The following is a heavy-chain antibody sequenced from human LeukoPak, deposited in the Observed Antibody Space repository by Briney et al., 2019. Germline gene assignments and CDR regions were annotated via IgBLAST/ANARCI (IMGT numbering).Heavy chain of an antibody. CDR2: INHSGST. J-gene: IGHJ6*03. Sequence: SETLSLTCAVYGGSFSGYYWSWIRQPPGKGLEWIGEINHSGSTNYNPSLKSRVTISVDTSKNQFSLKLSSVTAADTAVYYCARAPSRRIAVAGMDYYYYYMDVWGKGTTVTISS. V-gene: IGHV4-34*01. CDR1: GGSFSGYY. CDR3: ARAPSRRIAVAGMDYYYYYMDV. D-gene: IGHD6-19*01.